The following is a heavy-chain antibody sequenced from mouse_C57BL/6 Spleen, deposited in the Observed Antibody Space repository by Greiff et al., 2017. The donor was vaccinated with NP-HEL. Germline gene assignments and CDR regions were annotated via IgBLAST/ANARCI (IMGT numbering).Heavy chain of an antibody. CDR3: VSLITTVVAPYCYIDV. D-gene: IGHD1-1*01. CDR2: IRSKSNNYAT. V-gene: IGHV10-1*01. CDR1: GFSFNTYA. Sequence: GGGLVQPKGSLKLSCAASGFSFNTYAMNWVRQAPGQGLDWVARIRSKSNNYATYYAESVKDRFTISRDDSEIMLYLQMNHLKTEDTAMYYCVSLITTVVAPYCYIDVWGTGTTGTVSS. J-gene: IGHJ1*03.